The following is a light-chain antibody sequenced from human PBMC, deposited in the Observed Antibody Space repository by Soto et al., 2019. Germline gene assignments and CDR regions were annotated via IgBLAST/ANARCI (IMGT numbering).Light chain of an antibody. J-gene: IGKJ4*01. CDR2: GAS. Sequence: EIVMTQSQATRSVSPGERATLSCRASQSVSSNLAWYQQKPGQAPRLLIYGASTRATGIPARFSGSGSGTEFTLTIRILQSEDFAVYYCQQYNNWPPLTFGGGTKVEIK. CDR3: QQYNNWPPLT. CDR1: QSVSSN. V-gene: IGKV3-15*01.